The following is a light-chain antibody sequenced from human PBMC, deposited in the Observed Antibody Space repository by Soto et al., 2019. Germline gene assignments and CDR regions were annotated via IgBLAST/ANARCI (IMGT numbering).Light chain of an antibody. CDR3: QQRANWPLT. CDR1: QSVSSSY. CDR2: GAS. J-gene: IGKJ4*01. V-gene: IGKV3D-20*02. Sequence: EIVLTQSPGTLSLSAGERATLSCRASQSVSSSYLAWYQQKPGQAPRLLIYGASSRATGIPDRFSGSGSGTDFTLTISSLEPEHFAVYYCQQRANWPLTFGGGTKVDIK.